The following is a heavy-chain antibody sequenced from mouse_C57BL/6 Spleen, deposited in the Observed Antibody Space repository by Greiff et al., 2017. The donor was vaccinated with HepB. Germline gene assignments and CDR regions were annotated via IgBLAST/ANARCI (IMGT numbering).Heavy chain of an antibody. CDR2: IYPGDGDT. D-gene: IGHD1-1*01. V-gene: IGHV1-82*01. CDR1: GYAFSSSW. CDR3: ARRGHYYGSSYDAMDY. Sequence: QVQLQQSGPELVKPGASVKISCKASGYAFSSSWMNWVKQRPGKGLEWIGRIYPGDGDTNYNGKFKGKATLTADKSSSTAYMQLSSLTSEDSAVYFCARRGHYYGSSYDAMDYWGQGTSVTVSS. J-gene: IGHJ4*01.